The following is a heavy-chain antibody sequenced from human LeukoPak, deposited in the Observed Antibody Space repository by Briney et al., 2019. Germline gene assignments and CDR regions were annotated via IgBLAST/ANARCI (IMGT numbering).Heavy chain of an antibody. J-gene: IGHJ5*02. CDR3: ARDPLSRGVGNWFDP. D-gene: IGHD3-10*01. Sequence: SETLSLTCTVSGGSLRSYYWSWLRQPPGKGLEWIGYIYYGGSTNFNPSLKSRVTISVDTSKNQFSLKLSSVTAADTAVYYCARDPLSRGVGNWFDPWGQGTLVTVSP. V-gene: IGHV4-59*12. CDR1: GGSLRSYY. CDR2: IYYGGST.